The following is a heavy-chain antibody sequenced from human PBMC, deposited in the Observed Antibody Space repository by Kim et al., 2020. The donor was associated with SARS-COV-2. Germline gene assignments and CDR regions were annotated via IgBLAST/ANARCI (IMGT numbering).Heavy chain of an antibody. CDR2: IIPIFGIA. Sequence: SVKVSCKASGGTFSSYAISWVRQAPGQGLEWMGRIIPIFGIANYAQKFQGRVTITADKSTSTAYMELSSLRSEDTAVYYCARACPKPQVLLWFGDGNDWFDPWGQGTLVTVSS. D-gene: IGHD3-10*01. CDR1: GGTFSSYA. V-gene: IGHV1-69*04. J-gene: IGHJ5*02. CDR3: ARACPKPQVLLWFGDGNDWFDP.